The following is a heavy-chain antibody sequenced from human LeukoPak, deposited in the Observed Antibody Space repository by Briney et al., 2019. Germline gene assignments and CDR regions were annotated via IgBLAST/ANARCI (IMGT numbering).Heavy chain of an antibody. V-gene: IGHV4-4*07. D-gene: IGHD2-21*01. CDR2: VYSSGIS. Sequence: SETLSLICNVTGVSISSHYWTWIRQPAGKGLEWIGRVYSSGISAYNPSLQSRVTMSVDTSKNQFSLNLASVTAADTALYYCAREFPSGRRRELKNWFDPWGQGILVTVSS. CDR3: AREFPSGRRRELKNWFDP. J-gene: IGHJ5*02. CDR1: GVSISSHY.